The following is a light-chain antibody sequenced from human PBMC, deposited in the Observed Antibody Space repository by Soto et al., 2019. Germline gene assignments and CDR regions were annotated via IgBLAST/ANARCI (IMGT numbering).Light chain of an antibody. V-gene: IGLV2-14*01. CDR1: SSDIGGYDY. Sequence: QSALTQPASVSGSPGQSITLSCTGTSSDIGGYDYVSWYHRHPGKAPKLIIYDVNNRPSGVSNRFSGSKSGNTASLTISGLQNEDEADYYCTSYASGSSHVVFGGGTKLTVL. CDR2: DVN. J-gene: IGLJ2*01. CDR3: TSYASGSSHVV.